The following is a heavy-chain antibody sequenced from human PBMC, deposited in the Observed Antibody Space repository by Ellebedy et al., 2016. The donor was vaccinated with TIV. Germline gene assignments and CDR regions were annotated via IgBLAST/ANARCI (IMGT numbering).Heavy chain of an antibody. CDR1: GGSFRGYY. D-gene: IGHD2-2*01. CDR2: INHSGST. V-gene: IGHV4-34*01. J-gene: IGHJ5*02. Sequence: SQTLSLTXXVYGGSFRGYYWSWIRQPPGKGLEWIGEINHSGSTNYNPSLKSRVTISVDTSKNQFSLKLSSVTAADTAVYYCARGGGVPAAHAVWFDPWGQGTLVTVSS. CDR3: ARGGGVPAAHAVWFDP.